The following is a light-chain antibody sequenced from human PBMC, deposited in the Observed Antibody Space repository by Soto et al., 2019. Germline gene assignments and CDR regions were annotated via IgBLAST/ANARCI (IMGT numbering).Light chain of an antibody. CDR1: QSVSSY. CDR2: DAS. Sequence: TQSPGTLSLSPGERATLSRGASQSVSSYLAWYQQKPGQAPRLLIYDASNRATGIPARFSGSGSGTDFTLTISSLEPEDFAVYYCQQRSNWPPITFAQGTRLEIK. J-gene: IGKJ5*01. V-gene: IGKV3-11*01. CDR3: QQRSNWPPIT.